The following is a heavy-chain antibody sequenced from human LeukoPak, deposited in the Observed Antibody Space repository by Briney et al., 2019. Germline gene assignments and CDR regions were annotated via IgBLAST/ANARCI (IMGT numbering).Heavy chain of an antibody. J-gene: IGHJ4*02. Sequence: PSETLSLPCRVSGGPTSCYYWSWIRQPPGKGLEWIGYIYYSGSTNYNPSLKGRVTISIDTSKNQFSLRLAAVTAADTAVYYCARHPVSDYWGQGILVTVSS. CDR2: IYYSGST. CDR3: ARHPVSDY. CDR1: GGPTSCYY. V-gene: IGHV4-59*08.